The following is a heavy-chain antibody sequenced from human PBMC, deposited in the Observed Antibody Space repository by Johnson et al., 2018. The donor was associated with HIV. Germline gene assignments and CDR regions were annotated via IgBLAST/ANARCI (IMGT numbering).Heavy chain of an antibody. CDR3: ARGSGVGAFDI. J-gene: IGHJ3*02. D-gene: IGHD7-27*01. Sequence: MMLVESGGALVQPGGSLTLSCAGSGFAFGNYEMNWVRQAPGKGLEWVSYIATRAEAIHDADPVKGRFTISRDNSKNSLYLQMSSLRVEDTAVYYCARGSGVGAFDIWGQGTMVTVSS. V-gene: IGHV3-48*03. CDR2: IATRAEAI. CDR1: GFAFGNYE.